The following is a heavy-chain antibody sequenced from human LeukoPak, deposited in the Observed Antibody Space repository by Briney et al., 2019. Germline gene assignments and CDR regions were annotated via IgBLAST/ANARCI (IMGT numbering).Heavy chain of an antibody. CDR2: IYSSGGT. D-gene: IGHD6-6*01. CDR3: ARVIAAPPEYYFDY. Sequence: GGSLRLSCAASGFIVSDSYMSWVRQAPGKGLEWVSVIYSSGGTFYSDSVKGRFTISRDNAKNSLYLQMNSLRAEDTAVYYCARVIAAPPEYYFDYWGQGTLVTASS. J-gene: IGHJ4*02. V-gene: IGHV3-53*01. CDR1: GFIVSDSY.